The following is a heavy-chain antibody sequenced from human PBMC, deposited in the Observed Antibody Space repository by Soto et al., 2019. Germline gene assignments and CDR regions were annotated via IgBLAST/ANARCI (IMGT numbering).Heavy chain of an antibody. CDR1: GGTFSSYT. CDR3: ARDGYCSGGSCYYY. D-gene: IGHD2-15*01. Sequence: QVQLVQSGAEVKKPGSSVKVSCKASGGTFSSYTISWVRQAPGQGLEWMGRIIPILGIANYAQKFQGRVTITADKSTSTAYMELSSLRSEDTAVYYCARDGYCSGGSCYYYWGQGTLVTVSS. CDR2: IIPILGIA. V-gene: IGHV1-69*08. J-gene: IGHJ4*02.